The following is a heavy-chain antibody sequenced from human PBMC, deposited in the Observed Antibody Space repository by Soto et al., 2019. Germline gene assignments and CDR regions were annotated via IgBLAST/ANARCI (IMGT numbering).Heavy chain of an antibody. J-gene: IGHJ5*02. V-gene: IGHV3-33*08. CDR2: IWYDGSNK. CDR3: ARAVVPAAIGWFDP. Sequence: GGSLRLSCAASGFTFSSYGMHWVRQAPGKGLEWVAVIWYDGSNKYYEDSVKGRFSISRDNSKNTLYLQMNSMRAEDTAAYYCARAVVPAAIGWFDPWGQGTLVTVSS. CDR1: GFTFSSYG. D-gene: IGHD2-2*01.